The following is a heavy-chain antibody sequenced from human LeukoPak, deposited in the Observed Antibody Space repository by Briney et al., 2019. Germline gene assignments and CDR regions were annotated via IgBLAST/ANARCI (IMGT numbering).Heavy chain of an antibody. V-gene: IGHV3-48*04. D-gene: IGHD6-19*01. J-gene: IGHJ4*02. Sequence: PGGSLRLSCAASGFTFSSFGMNWVRQAPGKGLEWVSYISSSSSTIYYADSVKGRFTISRDNAKNSLYLQMNSLRAEDTALYYCARTPLLIPGYSSGWYTPYYFDYWGQGTLVTVSS. CDR1: GFTFSSFG. CDR2: ISSSSSTI. CDR3: ARTPLLIPGYSSGWYTPYYFDY.